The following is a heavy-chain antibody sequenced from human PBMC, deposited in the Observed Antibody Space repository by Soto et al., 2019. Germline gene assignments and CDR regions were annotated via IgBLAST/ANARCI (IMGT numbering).Heavy chain of an antibody. Sequence: ASVKVSCKASGYTFTSYAMHWVRQAPGQRLEWMGWINAGNGNTKYSQKFQGRVTITRDTSTSTAYMELRSLRSDDTAVYYCARVIPTVTTSDWFDPWGQGTLVTVSS. J-gene: IGHJ5*02. CDR2: INAGNGNT. D-gene: IGHD4-17*01. CDR1: GYTFTSYA. CDR3: ARVIPTVTTSDWFDP. V-gene: IGHV1-3*01.